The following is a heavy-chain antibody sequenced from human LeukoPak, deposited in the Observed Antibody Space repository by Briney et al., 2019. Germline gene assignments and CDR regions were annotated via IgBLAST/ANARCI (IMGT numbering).Heavy chain of an antibody. CDR2: IWPGDSDT. D-gene: IGHD5-24*01. CDR3: ARRGRDGYNFPVYAFDI. CDR1: GYRFTNYW. V-gene: IGHV5-51*01. Sequence: GESLKISCKGSGYRFTNYWIGWVRQMPGKGLEWMGIIWPGDSDTRYSPSFQGQVTMSADKSISTAYLQWSSLKASDTAMYYCARRGRDGYNFPVYAFDIWGQGTMVTVSS. J-gene: IGHJ3*02.